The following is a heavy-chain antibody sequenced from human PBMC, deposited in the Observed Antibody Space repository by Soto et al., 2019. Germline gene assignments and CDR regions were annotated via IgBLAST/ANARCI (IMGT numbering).Heavy chain of an antibody. CDR1: GGSISSVGYY. CDR3: ARETVGTIDR. Sequence: QVQLQESGPGLVKPSQTLSLTCTVSGGSISSVGYYWSWIRQHPGKGLEWIGYIYNSGSTHYNPSLXGRITMSVDTSKNQFSLKLSSVTVADTAMYFCARETVGTIDRWGQGTLVTVSS. J-gene: IGHJ5*02. CDR2: IYNSGST. V-gene: IGHV4-31*03. D-gene: IGHD5-12*01.